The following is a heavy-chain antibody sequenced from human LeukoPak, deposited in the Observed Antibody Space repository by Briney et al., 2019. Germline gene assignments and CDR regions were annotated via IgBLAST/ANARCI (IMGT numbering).Heavy chain of an antibody. CDR3: ARALSIAAAGTASSYYYYGMDV. CDR2: MNPNSGST. Sequence: ASVKVSCKASGYTFTRYDINWVRQAAGQGLEWMGWMNPNSGSTNYAQKFEGWVTMTRDTSISTAYMELSRLRSDDTAVYYCARALSIAAAGTASSYYYYGMDVWGKGPRSPSPQ. D-gene: IGHD6-13*01. J-gene: IGHJ6*01. CDR1: GYTFTRYD. V-gene: IGHV1-2*04.